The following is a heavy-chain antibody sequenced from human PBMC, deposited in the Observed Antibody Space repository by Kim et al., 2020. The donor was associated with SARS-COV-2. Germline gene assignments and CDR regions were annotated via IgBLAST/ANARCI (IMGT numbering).Heavy chain of an antibody. D-gene: IGHD3-22*01. CDR1: GYTLTELS. V-gene: IGHV1-24*01. Sequence: ASVKVSCKVSGYTLTELSMHWVRQAPGKGLDWMGGFDPEDGETIYAQKFQGRVTMTEDTSTDTAYMELSSLRSEDTAVYYCATLDSSGYYKEYYFDYWGQGTLVTVSS. CDR3: ATLDSSGYYKEYYFDY. CDR2: FDPEDGET. J-gene: IGHJ4*02.